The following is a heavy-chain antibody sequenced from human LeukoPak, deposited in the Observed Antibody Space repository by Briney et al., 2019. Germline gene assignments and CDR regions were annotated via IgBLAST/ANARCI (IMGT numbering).Heavy chain of an antibody. D-gene: IGHD6-6*01. J-gene: IGHJ4*02. CDR1: GGSISTSYYD. CDR3: AGHDGQLAPPRH. CDR2: VSFSGTS. Sequence: SETLSLTCTVSGGSISTSYYDWDWIRQPPGKGLEWIAAVSFSGTSYYNPSLQSRLTVSKDTSRNQFSLRLSSVTAADTAVYFCAGHDGQLAPPRHWGQGTLVTVSS. V-gene: IGHV4-39*01.